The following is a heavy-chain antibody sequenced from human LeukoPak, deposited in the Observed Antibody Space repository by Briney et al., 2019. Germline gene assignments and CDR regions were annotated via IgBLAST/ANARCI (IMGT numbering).Heavy chain of an antibody. J-gene: IGHJ4*01. Sequence: GASVKVSCKASGYTFTGYYIHWVRQAPGQGLEWMGWVNPKSGDTKYAQKFQDRISMTRDTSISTAYMEVNRLTSDDSAVYYCARDGVLVGSTVLNYWGQGTLVTVAS. V-gene: IGHV1-2*02. CDR1: GYTFTGYY. CDR3: ARDGVLVGSTVLNY. D-gene: IGHD1-26*01. CDR2: VNPKSGDT.